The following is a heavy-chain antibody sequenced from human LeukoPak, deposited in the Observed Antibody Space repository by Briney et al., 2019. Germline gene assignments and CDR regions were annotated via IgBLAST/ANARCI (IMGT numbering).Heavy chain of an antibody. Sequence: ASVKVSCKASGYTFTGYYMHWVRQAPGQGLEWMGWINPNSGGTNYAQKFQGRVTMTRDTSISTAYMELSRLRFDDTAVYYCARHGYCSGGSCSARFDPWGQGTLVTVSS. CDR3: ARHGYCSGGSCSARFDP. D-gene: IGHD2-15*01. J-gene: IGHJ5*02. V-gene: IGHV1-2*02. CDR1: GYTFTGYY. CDR2: INPNSGGT.